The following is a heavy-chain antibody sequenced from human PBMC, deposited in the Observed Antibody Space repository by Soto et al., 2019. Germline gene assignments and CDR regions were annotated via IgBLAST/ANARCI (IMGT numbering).Heavy chain of an antibody. D-gene: IGHD3-16*01. CDR3: TREGSAPYYYAGMDA. V-gene: IGHV1-18*01. CDR1: GYTFTTYG. CDR2: INTHNGNT. J-gene: IGHJ6*02. Sequence: QVQLEQSAPEVKKPGASVKVSCKASGYTFTTYGISWVRQAPGQGLEWLGWINTHNGNTNYAQNLQGRVIMTADTSTSTAYMELRSLRSDDTAMYYCTREGSAPYYYAGMDAWGQGNTVTVSS.